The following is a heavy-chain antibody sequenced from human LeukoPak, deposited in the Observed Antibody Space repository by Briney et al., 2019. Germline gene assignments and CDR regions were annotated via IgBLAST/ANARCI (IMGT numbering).Heavy chain of an antibody. CDR1: GASISSGSYS. J-gene: IGHJ4*02. CDR2: IYHSGST. V-gene: IGHV4-30-2*01. D-gene: IGHD3-10*01. Sequence: PSQTLSLTCAVSGASISSGSYSWSWIRQPPGKGLEWIGYIYHSGSTYYNPSLKSRVTVSVDRSKNQFSLNLRSVTAADTAVYYCARGAWFGETGPGGFDHWGQGTLVTVSS. CDR3: ARGAWFGETGPGGFDH.